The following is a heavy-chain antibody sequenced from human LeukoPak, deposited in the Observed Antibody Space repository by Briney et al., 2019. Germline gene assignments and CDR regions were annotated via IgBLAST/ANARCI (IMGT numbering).Heavy chain of an antibody. CDR2: IYYSGST. CDR3: ARAPSGFAYSFDY. J-gene: IGHJ4*02. CDR1: GGSISSGDYY. Sequence: SETLSLTCTVSGGSISSGDYYWSWIRQPPGKALEWIGYIYYSGSTYYNPSLKSRVTISVDTSKNQFSLKLSSVTAADTAVYYCARAPSGFAYSFDYWGQGTLVTVSS. D-gene: IGHD5-12*01. V-gene: IGHV4-30-4*08.